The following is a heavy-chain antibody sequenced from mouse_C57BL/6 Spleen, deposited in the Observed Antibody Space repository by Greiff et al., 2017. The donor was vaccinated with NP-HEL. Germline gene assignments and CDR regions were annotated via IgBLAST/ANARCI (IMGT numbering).Heavy chain of an antibody. CDR2: IDPNSGGT. J-gene: IGHJ2*01. V-gene: IGHV1-72*01. D-gene: IGHD1-1*01. CDR3: ARCTTVVAEYFDY. Sequence: GQVQQPGAELVKPGASVKLSCKASGYTFTSYWMHWVKQRPGRGLEWIGRIDPNSGGTKYNEKFKSKATLTVDKPSSTAYMQLSSLTSEDSAVYYCARCTTVVAEYFDYWGQGTTRTVSS. CDR1: GYTFTSYW.